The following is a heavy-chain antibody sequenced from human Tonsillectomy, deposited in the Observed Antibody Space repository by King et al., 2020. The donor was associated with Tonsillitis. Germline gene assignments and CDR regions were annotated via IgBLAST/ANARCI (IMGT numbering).Heavy chain of an antibody. D-gene: IGHD2-2*01. V-gene: IGHV1-69*09. CDR3: VRVSSSTGTLDY. J-gene: IGHJ4*02. CDR1: GDTFNNYA. CDR2: IIPSLDIA. Sequence: QLVQSGAEMKKPGSSVKVSCKASGDTFNNYAISWVRQAPGQGLEWMGRIIPSLDIATYAQKFQGRVTITADKSTYTAYMELSSLRSQDTAVYYCVRVSSSTGTLDYWGQGSLVTVSS.